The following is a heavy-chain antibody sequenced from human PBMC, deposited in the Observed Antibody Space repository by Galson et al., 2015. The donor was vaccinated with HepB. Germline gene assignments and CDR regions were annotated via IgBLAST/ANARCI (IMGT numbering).Heavy chain of an antibody. J-gene: IGHJ4*02. Sequence: SVKVSCKASGYTFTSYAMHWVRQAPGQRLEWMGWINAGNGNTKYSQKFQGRVTITRDTSASTAYMELSSLTSDDTAVCYCARAPQVAAAGTVDYWGQGTLVTVSS. CDR1: GYTFTSYA. D-gene: IGHD6-13*01. CDR2: INAGNGNT. CDR3: ARAPQVAAAGTVDY. V-gene: IGHV1-3*01.